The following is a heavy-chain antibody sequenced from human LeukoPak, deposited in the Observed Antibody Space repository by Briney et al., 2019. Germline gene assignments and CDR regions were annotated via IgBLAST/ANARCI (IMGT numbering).Heavy chain of an antibody. CDR1: GFTFSSHL. D-gene: IGHD1-14*01. J-gene: IGHJ4*02. CDR2: VKSDGTAT. CDR3: VRKFATGD. Sequence: GGSLRLSCAASGFTFSSHLMHWVRQAQGTGLVWASSVKSDGTATNYADSVKGRFTISRDNAKNTLYLQMNSLRVEDTAVYYCVRKFATGDWGQGTLVTVSS. V-gene: IGHV3-74*01.